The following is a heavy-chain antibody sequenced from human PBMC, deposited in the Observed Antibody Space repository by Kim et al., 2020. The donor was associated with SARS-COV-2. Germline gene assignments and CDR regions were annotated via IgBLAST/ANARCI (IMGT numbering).Heavy chain of an antibody. J-gene: IGHJ6*02. Sequence: GGSLRLSCAASGFTFSSYGMHWVRQAPGKGLEWVAVISYDGSNKYYADSVKGRFTISRDNSKNTLYLQMNSLRAEDTAVYYCAKDRYGSAYGMDVWGQGT. CDR2: ISYDGSNK. CDR3: AKDRYGSAYGMDV. D-gene: IGHD3-10*01. CDR1: GFTFSSYG. V-gene: IGHV3-30*18.